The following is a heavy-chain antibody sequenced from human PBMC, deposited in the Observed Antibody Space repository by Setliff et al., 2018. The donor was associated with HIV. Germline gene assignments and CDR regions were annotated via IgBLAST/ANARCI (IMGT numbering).Heavy chain of an antibody. D-gene: IGHD1-1*01. CDR2: ISYSGTT. CDR1: GGSISIHY. V-gene: IGHV4-59*11. CDR3: ARVPHSPDNDFFHYMHL. J-gene: IGHJ6*03. Sequence: SETLSLTCTVSGGSISIHYWSWIRQPPGRGLEWIAYISYSGTTNYNPSLKSRVNISVDTSKNQFSLKLSSVTAADTALYYCARVPHSPDNDFFHYMHLWGRGTPVTVSS.